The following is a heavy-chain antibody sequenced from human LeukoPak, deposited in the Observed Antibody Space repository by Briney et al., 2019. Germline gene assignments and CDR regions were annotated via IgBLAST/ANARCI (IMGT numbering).Heavy chain of an antibody. J-gene: IGHJ1*01. CDR1: GGTFSSYA. CDR2: IIPILGIA. Sequence: SVKVSCKASGGTFSSYAISWVRQAPGQGLEWMGRIIPILGIANYAQKFQGRVTITADKSTSTAYMELSSLRSEDTAVYYCARDRGLRLGELSSPSEYFQHWGQGTLVTVSS. CDR3: ARDRGLRLGELSSPSEYFQH. D-gene: IGHD3-16*02. V-gene: IGHV1-69*04.